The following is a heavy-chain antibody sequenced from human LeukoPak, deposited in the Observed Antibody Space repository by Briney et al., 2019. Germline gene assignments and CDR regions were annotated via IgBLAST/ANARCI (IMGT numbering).Heavy chain of an antibody. CDR3: AREEKAWGVLWFGESFDY. J-gene: IGHJ4*02. Sequence: PGGSLRLSCAGAGFTFSNYAMSWVRQAPGKGLEWVSSISGSGNTTYYADSLKGRFTISRDNAKNSLYLQMNSLRAEDTAVYYCAREEKAWGVLWFGESFDYWGQGTLVTVSS. CDR1: GFTFSNYA. D-gene: IGHD3-10*01. V-gene: IGHV3-23*01. CDR2: ISGSGNTT.